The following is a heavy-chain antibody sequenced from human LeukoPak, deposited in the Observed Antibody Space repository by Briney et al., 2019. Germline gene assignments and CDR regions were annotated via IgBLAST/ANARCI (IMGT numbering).Heavy chain of an antibody. D-gene: IGHD3-22*01. Sequence: PSQTLSLTCTVSGGSISSGSYYWSWIRQPAGKGLEWIGRIYTSGSTNYNPSLKSRVTIPVDTSKNQFSLKLSSVTAADTAVYYCARAGYYDSSGYTFDYWGQGTQVTVSS. CDR1: GGSISSGSYY. J-gene: IGHJ4*02. V-gene: IGHV4-61*02. CDR3: ARAGYYDSSGYTFDY. CDR2: IYTSGST.